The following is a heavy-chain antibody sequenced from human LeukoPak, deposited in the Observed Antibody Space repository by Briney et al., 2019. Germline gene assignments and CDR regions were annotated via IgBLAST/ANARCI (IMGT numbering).Heavy chain of an antibody. CDR3: TRMATGHDY. J-gene: IGHJ4*02. V-gene: IGHV4-34*01. CDR1: GVSFDDYY. Sequence: SETLSLTCAVSGVSFDDYYWSWVRQTPGKGLEWIGEINHSGYTNDSPSLKSRVTLSIDTSRKQFSLNLRSVTVADAGIYYCTRMATGHDYWGQGTLVTVSS. CDR2: INHSGYT. D-gene: IGHD5-12*01.